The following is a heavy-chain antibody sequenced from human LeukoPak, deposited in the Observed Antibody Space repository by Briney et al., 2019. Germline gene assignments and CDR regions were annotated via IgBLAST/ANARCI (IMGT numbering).Heavy chain of an antibody. Sequence: ASVKVSCKASGYTFTSYGTSWVRQAPGQELEWMGWVSTYNGNTNYAHNLQGRVTMTTDTSTSTAYMELRSLRSDDTAVYYCARDYSSGWPNFDYWGQGTLVTVSS. V-gene: IGHV1-18*01. D-gene: IGHD6-19*01. CDR2: VSTYNGNT. CDR3: ARDYSSGWPNFDY. CDR1: GYTFTSYG. J-gene: IGHJ4*02.